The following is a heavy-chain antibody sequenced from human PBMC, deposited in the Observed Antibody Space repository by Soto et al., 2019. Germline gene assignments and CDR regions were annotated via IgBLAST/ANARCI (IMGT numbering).Heavy chain of an antibody. J-gene: IGHJ4*02. V-gene: IGHV4-59*03. CDR2: IYYSGST. CDR1: GGSFGDNY. D-gene: IGHD3-16*01. Sequence: SETLCLTCDVSGGSFGDNYWTWIRHFPGKGLEWIGYIYYSGSTNYNPSLKSRVSISVDASKAQFSLQLTSVTAADTALYYCAAGTLGAAWTPLDYRGQGLWVTVAS. CDR3: AAGTLGAAWTPLDY.